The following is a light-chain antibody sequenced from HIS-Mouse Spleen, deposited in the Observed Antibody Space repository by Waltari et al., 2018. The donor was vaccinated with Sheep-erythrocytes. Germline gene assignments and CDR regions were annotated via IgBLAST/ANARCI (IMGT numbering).Light chain of an antibody. CDR3: LQDYNYPYT. CDR2: AAS. Sequence: AIQMTQSPSYLSASVGDRVTITCRASQGIRNDLGWYQPKPGKAPKLLIYAASSLQSGVPSRFSGSGSGTDFTLTISSLQPEDFATYYCLQDYNYPYTFGQGTKLEIK. J-gene: IGKJ2*01. V-gene: IGKV1-6*01. CDR1: QGIRND.